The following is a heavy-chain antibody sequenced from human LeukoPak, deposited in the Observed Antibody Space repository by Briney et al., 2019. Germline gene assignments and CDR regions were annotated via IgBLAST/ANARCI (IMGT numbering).Heavy chain of an antibody. V-gene: IGHV4-59*01. CDR3: AGGRARFLEWLSLYYYYYYMDV. CDR1: GGSISSYY. Sequence: SETLSLTCTVSGGSISSYYWSWIRQPPGKGLEWIGYIYYSGSTNYNPSLKSRVTISVDTSKNQFSLKLSSVTAADTAVYYCAGGRARFLEWLSLYYYYYYMDVWGKGTTVTVSS. D-gene: IGHD3-3*01. CDR2: IYYSGST. J-gene: IGHJ6*03.